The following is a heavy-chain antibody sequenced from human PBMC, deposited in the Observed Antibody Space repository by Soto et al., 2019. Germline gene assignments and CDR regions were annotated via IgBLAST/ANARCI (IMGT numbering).Heavy chain of an antibody. CDR3: ARSPAQLGAFHGLDP. Sequence: GESLKISCKGSGYSFTSYWIGWVRQMPGKGLEWMGIIYPGDSDTRYSPSFQGQVTISADKSISTAYLQWSSLKASDTAMYYCARSPAQLGAFHGLDPWGQGTLVNGSS. CDR1: GYSFTSYW. D-gene: IGHD6-6*01. V-gene: IGHV5-51*01. J-gene: IGHJ5*02. CDR2: IYPGDSDT.